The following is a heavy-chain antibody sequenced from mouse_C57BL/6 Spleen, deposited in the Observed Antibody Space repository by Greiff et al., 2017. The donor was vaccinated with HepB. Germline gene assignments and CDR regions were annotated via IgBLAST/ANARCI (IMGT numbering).Heavy chain of an antibody. V-gene: IGHV1-54*01. J-gene: IGHJ2*01. CDR2: INPGSGGT. D-gene: IGHD2-3*01. CDR1: GYAFTNYL. CDR3: ARTKDGYLYYFDD. Sequence: VQLQQSGAELVRPGTSVKVSCKASGYAFTNYLIEWVKQRPGQGLEWIGVINPGSGGTNYNEKFKGKATLTADKSTSTAYMQLSSLTSEDSAVYFCARTKDGYLYYFDDWGQGTTLTVSS.